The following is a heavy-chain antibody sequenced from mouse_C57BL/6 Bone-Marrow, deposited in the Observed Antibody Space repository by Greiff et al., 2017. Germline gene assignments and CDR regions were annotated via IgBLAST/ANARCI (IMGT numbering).Heavy chain of an antibody. CDR2: INPSSGYT. Sequence: VQLQQSGAELAKPGASVKLSCKASGYTFTSYWMHWVKQRPGQGLEWIGYINPSSGYTKYNQKFKDKATLTADKSSSTASMQLISLTYEDSAVYYCARSYYDYDGKGYWGQGTTLTVSS. V-gene: IGHV1-7*01. J-gene: IGHJ2*01. CDR1: GYTFTSYW. D-gene: IGHD2-4*01. CDR3: ARSYYDYDGKGY.